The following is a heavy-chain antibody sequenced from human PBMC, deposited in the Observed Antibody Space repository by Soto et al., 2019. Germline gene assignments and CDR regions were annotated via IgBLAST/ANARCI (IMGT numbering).Heavy chain of an antibody. V-gene: IGHV3-30*18. CDR2: ISYDGSNK. CDR1: GFTFSSYG. Sequence: QVQLVESGGGVVQPGRSLRLSCAASGFTFSSYGMHWVRQAPGKGLEWVAVISYDGSNKYYADSVKGRFTISRDNSKNTLYLQMNSLIAEDTAVYYCAKNPQVVAATNDAFDIWGQGTMVTVSS. CDR3: AKNPQVVAATNDAFDI. J-gene: IGHJ3*02. D-gene: IGHD2-15*01.